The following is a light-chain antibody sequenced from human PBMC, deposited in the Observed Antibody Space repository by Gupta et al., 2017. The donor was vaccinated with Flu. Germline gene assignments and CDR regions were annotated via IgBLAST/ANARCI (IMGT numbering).Light chain of an antibody. CDR1: SSDVGGFNY. Sequence: SSDVGGFNYVSWYQQHPGKVPKLIIYEVSQRPSGVPERFSGSKSGSTASLTVSGLQAEDEADYYCSSYAGGDKDVFGTGTRVSVL. CDR3: SSYAGGDKDV. J-gene: IGLJ1*01. V-gene: IGLV2-8*01. CDR2: EVS.